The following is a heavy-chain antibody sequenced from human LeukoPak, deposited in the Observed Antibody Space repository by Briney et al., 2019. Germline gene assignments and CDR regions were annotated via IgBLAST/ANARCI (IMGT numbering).Heavy chain of an antibody. D-gene: IGHD3-22*01. CDR1: GCTFSSYA. Sequence: ASVKVSCKASGCTFSSYAISWVRQAPGQGLEWMGGIIPIFGTANYAQTFQGRVTITTDESTSTAYMELSSLRSEDTAVYYCASSYYYDSSGYHYWGQGTLVTVSS. V-gene: IGHV1-69*05. J-gene: IGHJ4*02. CDR3: ASSYYYDSSGYHY. CDR2: IIPIFGTA.